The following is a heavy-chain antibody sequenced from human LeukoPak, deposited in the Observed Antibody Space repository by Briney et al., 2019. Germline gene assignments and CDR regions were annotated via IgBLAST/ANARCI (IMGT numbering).Heavy chain of an antibody. D-gene: IGHD5-12*01. J-gene: IGHJ6*03. V-gene: IGHV4-34*01. CDR3: ARESRGWATYYYYMDV. CDR1: GGSFSGYY. CDR2: INHSGST. Sequence: PSETLSLTCAVYGGSFSGYYWSWIRQPPGKGLEWIGEINHSGSTNYNPSLKSRVTISVDTSKNQFSLKLSSVTAADTAVYYCARESRGWATYYYYMDVWGKGTTVTVSS.